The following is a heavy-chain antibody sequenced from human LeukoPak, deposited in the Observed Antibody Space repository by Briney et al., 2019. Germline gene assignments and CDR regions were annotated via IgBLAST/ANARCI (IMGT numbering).Heavy chain of an antibody. CDR2: IYYSGST. CDR1: GGSISSYY. CDR3: ARHPLDPSGYLIDY. V-gene: IGHV4-59*01. J-gene: IGHJ4*02. D-gene: IGHD3-22*01. Sequence: SETLSLTCTVSGGSISSYYWSWLRQPPGKGLEWIGYIYYSGSTNYNPSLKSRVTISVDTSKNQFSLKLSSVTAADTAVYYCARHPLDPSGYLIDYWGQGTLVTVSS.